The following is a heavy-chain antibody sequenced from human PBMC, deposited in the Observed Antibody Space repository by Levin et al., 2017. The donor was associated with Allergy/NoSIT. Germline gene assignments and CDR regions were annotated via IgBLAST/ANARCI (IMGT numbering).Heavy chain of an antibody. CDR3: AREGDYGPRDAFDI. Sequence: PGGSLRLSCAASGFTFSSYSMNWVRQAPGKGLEWVSYISSSSSTIYYADSVKGRFTISRDNAKNSLYLQMNSLRAEDTAVYYCAREGDYGPRDAFDIWGQGTMVTVSS. CDR2: ISSSSSTI. J-gene: IGHJ3*02. D-gene: IGHD4-17*01. CDR1: GFTFSSYS. V-gene: IGHV3-48*01.